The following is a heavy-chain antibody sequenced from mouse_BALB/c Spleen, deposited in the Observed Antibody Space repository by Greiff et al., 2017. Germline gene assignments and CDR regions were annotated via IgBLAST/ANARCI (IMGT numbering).Heavy chain of an antibody. J-gene: IGHJ4*01. Sequence: VKVVESGPGLVAPSQSLSITCTVSGFSLTSYGVHWVRQPPGKGLEWLGVIWAGGSTNYNSALMSRLSISKDNSKSQVFLKMNSLQTDDTAMYYCATHTVPYAMDYWGQGTSVTVSS. CDR3: ATHTVPYAMDY. V-gene: IGHV2-9*02. CDR2: IWAGGST. CDR1: GFSLTSYG. D-gene: IGHD1-1*01.